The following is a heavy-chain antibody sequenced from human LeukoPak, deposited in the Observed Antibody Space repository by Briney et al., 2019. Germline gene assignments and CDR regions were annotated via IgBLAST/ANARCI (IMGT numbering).Heavy chain of an antibody. CDR2: IYSGGST. D-gene: IGHD5-24*01. J-gene: IGHJ4*02. V-gene: IGHV3-53*01. Sequence: GGSLRLSCAASGSSVSSKYMNWVRQAPGKGLEWVSVIYSGGSTYYADSVKGRFTISRDNSKNTLYLQMNSLRAEDTAVYYCARMWMATILSYWGQGTLVTVSS. CDR3: ARMWMATILSY. CDR1: GSSVSSKY.